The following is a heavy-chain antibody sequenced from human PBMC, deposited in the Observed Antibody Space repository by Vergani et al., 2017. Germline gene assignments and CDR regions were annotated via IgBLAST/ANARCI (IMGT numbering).Heavy chain of an antibody. CDR1: GGSFSGYY. D-gene: IGHD3-3*01. CDR2: MYTSGST. Sequence: QVQLQQWGAGLLKPSETLSLTCAVYGGSFSGYYWSWIRQPAGKGLEWIGRMYTSGSTNYNPSLKSRVTMSVDTSKNQFSLKLSSVTAADTAVYYCASWSRYDFWSGYPYYYYGMDVWGQGTTVTVSS. CDR3: ASWSRYDFWSGYPYYYYGMDV. V-gene: IGHV4-59*10. J-gene: IGHJ6*02.